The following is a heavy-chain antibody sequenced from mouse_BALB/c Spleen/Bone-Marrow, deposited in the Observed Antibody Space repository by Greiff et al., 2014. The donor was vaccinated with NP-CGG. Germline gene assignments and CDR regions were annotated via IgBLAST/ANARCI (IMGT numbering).Heavy chain of an antibody. CDR3: ARQKGYGMDC. CDR1: GFSFNNYV. Sequence: EVQVVESGGVLVKPGGSLKLSCAASGFSFNNYVMSWVRQTPEKRLEWVATVTNSGSSNYYRDNVKGRFTISRDNANNTLYLKMNSLRSEDTAIYYCARQKGYGMDCWGQGTSVTVSS. V-gene: IGHV5-9-3*01. J-gene: IGHJ4*01. CDR2: VTNSGSSN.